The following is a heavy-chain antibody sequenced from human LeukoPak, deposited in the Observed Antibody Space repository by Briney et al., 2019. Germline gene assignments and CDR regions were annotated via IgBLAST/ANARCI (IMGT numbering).Heavy chain of an antibody. CDR2: INHSGST. V-gene: IGHV4-34*01. Sequence: NPSETLSLTCAVYGGSFSGYYWSWIRQSPGKGLEWIGEINHSGSTNYNPSLKSRVTISVDTSKNQFSLKLSSVTAADTAVYYCASAMIGVPDDAFDTWGQGTMVTVSS. CDR1: GGSFSGYY. J-gene: IGHJ3*02. D-gene: IGHD3-22*01. CDR3: ASAMIGVPDDAFDT.